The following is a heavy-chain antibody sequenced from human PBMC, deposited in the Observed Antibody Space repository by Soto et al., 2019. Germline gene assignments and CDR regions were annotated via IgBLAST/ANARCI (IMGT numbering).Heavy chain of an antibody. V-gene: IGHV4-30-4*01. J-gene: IGHJ6*02. CDR1: GGSIGSGDYY. CDR3: ARVDNWSDLPYYYYGMDV. Sequence: QVQLQESGPGLVKPSQTLSLTCTVSGGSIGSGDYYWSWIRQPPGKGLEWIGYIYYSGSTYYNPSLKSRVTISVDTSKNQFSLKLSSVTAADTAVYYCARVDNWSDLPYYYYGMDVWGQGTTVTVSS. D-gene: IGHD1-1*01. CDR2: IYYSGST.